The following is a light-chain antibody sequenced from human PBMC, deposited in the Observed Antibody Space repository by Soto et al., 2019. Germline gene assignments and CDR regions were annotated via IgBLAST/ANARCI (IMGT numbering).Light chain of an antibody. V-gene: IGLV2-14*01. CDR2: EVS. J-gene: IGLJ1*01. CDR1: SSDVGGYNY. CDR3: SSYTSSSTLEV. Sequence: QSALTQPASVSGSPGQSITMSCTGTSSDVGGYNYVSWYQQHPGKAPKLMIYEVSNRPSGVSNRFSGSESGNTASLTISGLQAEDEADYYCSSYTSSSTLEVFGTGTKVTVL.